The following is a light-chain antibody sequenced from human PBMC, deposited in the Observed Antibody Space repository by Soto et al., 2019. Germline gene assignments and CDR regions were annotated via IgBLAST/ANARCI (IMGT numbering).Light chain of an antibody. J-gene: IGLJ2*01. CDR1: SSNIGNNY. CDR2: DNN. V-gene: IGLV1-51*01. CDR3: GTWDSSLRGVV. Sequence: QSVLTQPPSVSAAPGQKVTISCFGSSSNIGNNYVSWYQQLPGTAPKLLIYDNNKRPSGIPDRFSGSKSGTSATLGITGLQTGDEADYYCGTWDSSLRGVVFGGGTKLTVL.